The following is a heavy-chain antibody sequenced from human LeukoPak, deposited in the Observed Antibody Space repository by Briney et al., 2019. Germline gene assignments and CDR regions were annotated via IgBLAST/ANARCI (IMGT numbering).Heavy chain of an antibody. CDR2: IYHSGST. J-gene: IGHJ3*02. CDR3: ASGGYTAGTGAFDI. V-gene: IGHV4-38-2*02. D-gene: IGHD6-13*01. CDR1: GYSISSGYY. Sequence: SETLSLTCTVSGYSISSGYYWGWIRQPPGKGLEWIGSIYHSGSTNYNPSLKSRVTISVDKSKNQFSLKLSSVTAADTAVYYCASGGYTAGTGAFDIWGQGTMVTVSS.